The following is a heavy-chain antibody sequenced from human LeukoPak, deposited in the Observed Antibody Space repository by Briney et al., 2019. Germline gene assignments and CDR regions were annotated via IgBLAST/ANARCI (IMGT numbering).Heavy chain of an antibody. J-gene: IGHJ4*02. CDR2: IDQDGSGK. CDR3: ARTGEDY. CDR1: GFTFNNYW. V-gene: IGHV3-7*01. Sequence: PGGSLRLSCAASGFTFNNYWMTWVRQAPGRGLEWAANIDQDGSGKYYVDSVKGRFSISRDNAKNSLYLQMNSLRVEDTAMYYCARTGEDYWGQGTLVTVSS.